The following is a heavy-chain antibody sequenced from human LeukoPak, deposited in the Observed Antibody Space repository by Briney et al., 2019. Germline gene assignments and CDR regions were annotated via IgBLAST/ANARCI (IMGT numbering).Heavy chain of an antibody. J-gene: IGHJ4*02. V-gene: IGHV3-15*01. CDR3: TGVSRSSWYDY. CDR1: GFTFGSYS. Sequence: GGSLRLSCVASGFTFGSYSTNWVRQAPGKGLEWVGRIKSKTDGGTPDYAAPVKGRFTISRDDSKNTLYLQMNSLKTEDTAVYYCTGVSRSSWYDYWGQGTLVTVSS. D-gene: IGHD6-13*01. CDR2: IKSKTDGGTP.